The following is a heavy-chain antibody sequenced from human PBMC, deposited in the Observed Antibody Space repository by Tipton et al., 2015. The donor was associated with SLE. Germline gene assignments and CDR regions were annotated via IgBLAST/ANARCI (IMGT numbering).Heavy chain of an antibody. J-gene: IGHJ2*01. V-gene: IGHV4-59*13. CDR3: ARNRRGDYAEPPWFLDL. CDR2: IHHSGGT. D-gene: IGHD4-17*01. CDR1: GASFSRYY. Sequence: TLSLTCSVSGASFSRYYWSWIRQSPGKGLEWIGYIHHSGGTKYNPSLKSRVTISMDTSKNQFSLNLTSLTAADTAVYYCARNRRGDYAEPPWFLDLWVRGTLVTVSS.